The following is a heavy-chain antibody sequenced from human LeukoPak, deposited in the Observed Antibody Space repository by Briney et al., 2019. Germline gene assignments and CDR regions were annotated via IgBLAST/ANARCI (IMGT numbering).Heavy chain of an antibody. CDR1: GFTFSSYA. V-gene: IGHV3-23*01. Sequence: PGGPLRLSCAASGFTFSSYAMSWVRQAPGKGLEWVSAISGSGGSTYYADSVKGRFTISRDNSKNTLYLQMNSLRAEDTAVYYCAKTPLSSFYRTVGYYFDYWGQGTLVTVSS. CDR2: ISGSGGST. J-gene: IGHJ4*02. CDR3: AKTPLSSFYRTVGYYFDY. D-gene: IGHD1-14*01.